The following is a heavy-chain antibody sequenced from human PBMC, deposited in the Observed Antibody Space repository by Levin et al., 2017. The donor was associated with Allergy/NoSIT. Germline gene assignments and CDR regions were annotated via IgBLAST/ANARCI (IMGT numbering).Heavy chain of an antibody. J-gene: IGHJ4*02. CDR3: AKDHGSRGWYYFDY. V-gene: IGHV3-9*01. CDR1: GFTFDDYA. D-gene: IGHD2-15*01. CDR2: ISWNSGSI. Sequence: SLKISCAASGFTFDDYAMHWVRQAPGKGLEWVSGISWNSGSIGYADSVKGRFTISRDNAKNSLYLQMNSLRAEDTALYYCAKDHGSRGWYYFDYWGQGTLVTVSS.